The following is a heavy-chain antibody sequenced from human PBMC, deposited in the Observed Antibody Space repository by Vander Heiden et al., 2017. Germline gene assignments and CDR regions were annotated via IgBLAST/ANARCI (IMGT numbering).Heavy chain of an antibody. CDR1: GFTLSSYA. J-gene: IGHJ3*02. CDR3: AKSLTEGYYDSTDAFDI. CDR2: ISGSGGST. Sequence: EVQLLESGGGLVQPGGSLRLSCAASGFTLSSYAMSWVRQAPGKGLEWVSAISGSGGSTYYADSVKGRFTISRDNSKNTLYLQMNSLRAEDTAVYYCAKSLTEGYYDSTDAFDIWGQGTMVTVSS. V-gene: IGHV3-23*01. D-gene: IGHD3-22*01.